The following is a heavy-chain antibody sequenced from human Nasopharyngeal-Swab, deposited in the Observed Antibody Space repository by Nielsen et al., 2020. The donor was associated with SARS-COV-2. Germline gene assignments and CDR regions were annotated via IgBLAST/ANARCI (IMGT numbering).Heavy chain of an antibody. J-gene: IGHJ3*02. D-gene: IGHD3-22*01. V-gene: IGHV3-7*01. Sequence: GGSLRLSCAASGFTFSSYWMSWVRQAPGKGLEWVANIKQGGSEKYYVDSVKGRFTISRDNAKNSLYLQMNSLRAEDTAVYYCARAIIGYSDAFDIWGQGTMVTVSS. CDR1: GFTFSSYW. CDR3: ARAIIGYSDAFDI. CDR2: IKQGGSEK.